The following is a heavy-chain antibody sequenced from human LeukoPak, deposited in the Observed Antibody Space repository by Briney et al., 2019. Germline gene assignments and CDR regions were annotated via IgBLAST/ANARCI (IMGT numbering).Heavy chain of an antibody. V-gene: IGHV5-51*01. D-gene: IGHD4-11*01. CDR3: ARERSPLTVTPDY. CDR2: IYPGDSDT. J-gene: IGHJ4*02. CDR1: GYSFTSYW. Sequence: GESLKISCKGSGYSFTSYWIGWVRQMPGKGLEWMGIIYPGDSDTRYSPSFQGQVTISADKSISTAYLRWSSLKASDTAMYYCARERSPLTVTPDYWGQGTLVTVSS.